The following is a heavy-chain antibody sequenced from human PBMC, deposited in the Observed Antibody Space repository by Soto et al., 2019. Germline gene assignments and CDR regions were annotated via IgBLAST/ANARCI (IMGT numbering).Heavy chain of an antibody. Sequence: TSETLSLTCTVSGGSISSGGYYWSWIRQHPGKGLEWIGYIYYSGSTYYNPSLKSRVTISVDTSKNQFSLKLSSVTAADTAVYYCARNSGAAGNFDYWGQGTLVTVSS. J-gene: IGHJ4*02. CDR3: ARNSGAAGNFDY. D-gene: IGHD6-13*01. CDR1: GGSISSGGYY. CDR2: IYYSGST. V-gene: IGHV4-31*03.